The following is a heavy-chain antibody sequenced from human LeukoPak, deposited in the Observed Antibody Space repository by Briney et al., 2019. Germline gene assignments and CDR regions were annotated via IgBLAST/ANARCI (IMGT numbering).Heavy chain of an antibody. J-gene: IGHJ4*02. CDR1: GGSFSGYY. V-gene: IGHV4-34*01. CDR3: ARSSSWPSD. CDR2: INHSGST. D-gene: IGHD6-13*01. Sequence: PSVTLSLTCAVYGGSFSGYYWSWIRQPPGKGLEWIGEINHSGSTNYNPSLKSRVTISVDTSKNQFSLKLSSVTAADTAVYYCARSSSWPSDWGQGTLVTVSS.